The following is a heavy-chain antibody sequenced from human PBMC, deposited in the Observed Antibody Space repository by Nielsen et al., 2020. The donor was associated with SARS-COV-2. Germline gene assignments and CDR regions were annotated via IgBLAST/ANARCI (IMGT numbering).Heavy chain of an antibody. CDR1: GGSVGSGSYY. D-gene: IGHD3-22*01. Sequence: SETLSLTCTVSGGSVGSGSYYWSWIRQPPGKGLEWIGYIYYSGSTNYNPSLKSRVTISVDTSKNQFSLKLSSVTAADTAVYYCARSYDSSGYYYFNYYGMDVWGQGTTVTVSS. CDR3: ARSYDSSGYYYFNYYGMDV. CDR2: IYYSGST. V-gene: IGHV4-61*01. J-gene: IGHJ6*02.